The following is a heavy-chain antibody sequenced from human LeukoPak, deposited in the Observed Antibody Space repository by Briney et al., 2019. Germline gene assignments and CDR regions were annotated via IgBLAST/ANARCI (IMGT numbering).Heavy chain of an antibody. D-gene: IGHD3/OR15-3a*01. Sequence: ASETLSLTCAVSNYPITSDYYWVWIRQPPGQGLEWIGQIFHSGIAHYNPSLKSRVTMSVDTSRSQSSVNLNSVTAADTAVYYCGRAGFGTGYNRFYYYMDVWGKGTTVTVSS. CDR3: GRAGFGTGYNRFYYYMDV. CDR1: NYPITSDYY. V-gene: IGHV4-38-2*01. J-gene: IGHJ6*03. CDR2: IFHSGIA.